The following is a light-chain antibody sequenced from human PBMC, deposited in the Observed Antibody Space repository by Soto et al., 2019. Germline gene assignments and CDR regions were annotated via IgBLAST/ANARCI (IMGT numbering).Light chain of an antibody. CDR3: QQRKNWPPIN. CDR1: QSVSSN. V-gene: IGKV3-15*01. Sequence: EIVMTQSPATLSVSPGEIATLSCSASQSVSSNLAWYQQKPGQAPRLLIYGASTRATGIPARFSGSGSGTVFTLTIGSLEPEDSAVYYCQQRKNWPPINCGQGTRLEIK. CDR2: GAS. J-gene: IGKJ5*01.